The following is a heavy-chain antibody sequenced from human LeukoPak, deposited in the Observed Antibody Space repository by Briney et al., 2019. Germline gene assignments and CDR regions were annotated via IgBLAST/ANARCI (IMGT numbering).Heavy chain of an antibody. CDR3: TRPVWSTSYYYYYYMDV. V-gene: IGHV3-73*01. CDR2: IRSKANSYAT. D-gene: IGHD5/OR15-5a*01. J-gene: IGHJ6*03. CDR1: GFTFSGSV. Sequence: PGGSLRLSCAASGFTFSGSVMHWVRQASGKGLEWVGRIRSKANSYATAYGASVKGRFTISRDDSKNTAYLQMNSLKTEDTAVYYCTRPVWSTSYYYYYYMDVWGKGTTVTVSS.